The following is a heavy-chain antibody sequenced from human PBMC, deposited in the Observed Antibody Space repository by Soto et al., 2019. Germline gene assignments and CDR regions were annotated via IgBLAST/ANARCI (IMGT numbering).Heavy chain of an antibody. CDR1: ASSITTSY. Sequence: SETLSLTCTVSASSITTSYWSWIRQPLGEALEWIGYISYRGSTNYNPSLKSRLTISIDTSKSQISLKLTSMTTADTAVYYCASSGIVGREVNTWFDPWGQGTLVTVSS. CDR3: ASSGIVGREVNTWFDP. CDR2: ISYRGST. D-gene: IGHD3-22*01. J-gene: IGHJ5*02. V-gene: IGHV4-59*01.